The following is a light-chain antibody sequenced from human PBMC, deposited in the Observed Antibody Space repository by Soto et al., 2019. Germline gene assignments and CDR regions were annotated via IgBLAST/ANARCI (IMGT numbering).Light chain of an antibody. Sequence: EIVLTQSPATLSLSPGERATLSCRASQSVSSNYLAWYQQKPGQAPRLLIFDASSRASDIPDRFSGSGSGTDFTLTISRLEPEDFAVYYCQQYGSSPWTFGQGTKVDIK. V-gene: IGKV3-20*01. CDR3: QQYGSSPWT. CDR1: QSVSSNY. CDR2: DAS. J-gene: IGKJ1*01.